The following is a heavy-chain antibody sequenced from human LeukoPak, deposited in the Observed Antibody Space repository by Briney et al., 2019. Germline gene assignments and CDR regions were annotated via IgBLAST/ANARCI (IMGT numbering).Heavy chain of an antibody. J-gene: IGHJ4*02. Sequence: PSETLSLTCTVSGGSISSGDYYWSWIRQPPGKGLEWIGYIYYSGSTYYNPSLKSRVTISVDTSKNQFSLKLSSVTAADTAVYYCATVDTAMVLFDYWGQGTLVTVSS. CDR2: IYYSGST. V-gene: IGHV4-30-4*01. D-gene: IGHD5-18*01. CDR3: ATVDTAMVLFDY. CDR1: GGSISSGDYY.